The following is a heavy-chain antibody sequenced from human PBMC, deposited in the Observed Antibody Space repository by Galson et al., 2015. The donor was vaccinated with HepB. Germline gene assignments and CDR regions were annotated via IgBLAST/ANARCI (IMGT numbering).Heavy chain of an antibody. CDR2: IYPGDSDT. D-gene: IGHD3-9*01. V-gene: IGHV5-51*01. Sequence: QSGAEVKKPGESLKISCKASGYNFGAHWIGWVRQMPGKGLEWMGIIYPGDSDTRYRPSLQGQVTISADKSIGPAYLQWSSLKASDTAMNYCARQGYDILTGSHDAFDIWGQGTMVTVSS. CDR1: GYNFGAHW. J-gene: IGHJ3*02. CDR3: ARQGYDILTGSHDAFDI.